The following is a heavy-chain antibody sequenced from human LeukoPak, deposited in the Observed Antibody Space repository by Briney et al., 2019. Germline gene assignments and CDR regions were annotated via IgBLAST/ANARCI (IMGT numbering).Heavy chain of an antibody. CDR3: ALSRGGYYDSRSPSWAFDI. Sequence: SEALSLTCTVSGASISSGGYYWSWIRQQPGKGLEWIGYIYNSGSTNYNPSLKSRVTMSGDTSKNQFSLKLSSVTAADTAVYYCALSRGGYYDSRSPSWAFDIWGQGTMVTVSS. J-gene: IGHJ3*02. D-gene: IGHD3-22*01. CDR1: GASISSGGYY. CDR2: IYNSGST. V-gene: IGHV4-61*08.